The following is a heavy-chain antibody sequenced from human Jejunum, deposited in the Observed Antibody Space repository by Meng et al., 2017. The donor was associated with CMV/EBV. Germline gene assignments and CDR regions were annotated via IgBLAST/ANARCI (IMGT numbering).Heavy chain of an antibody. Sequence: EVQLVESGGGLVKPGXXXXFSCAASEFTIRDAWMSWVRQAPGKGLEWVSRIKSTPEGGTTDYAAPVKGRFTISRDDSKNTLYLQMNSLKTEDTAVYYCTTDRSPSELQFHQWGQGTLVTVSS. CDR3: TTDRSPSELQFHQ. CDR2: IKSTPEGGTT. V-gene: IGHV3-15*01. J-gene: IGHJ1*01. D-gene: IGHD3-10*01. CDR1: EFTIRDAW.